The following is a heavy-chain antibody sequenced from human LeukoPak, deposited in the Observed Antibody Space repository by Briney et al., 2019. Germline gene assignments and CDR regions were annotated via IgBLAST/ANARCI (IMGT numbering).Heavy chain of an antibody. CDR2: IYYSGNT. J-gene: IGHJ4*02. CDR1: GGSISSSSYY. CDR3: ARRPPPYDGYYFDY. Sequence: SETLSLTCTVSGGSISSSSYYWGWIRQPPGKGLEWIGSIYYSGNTYYNPSLKSRVTISVDTSKNQFSLKLSSVTAADTAVYYCARRPPPYDGYYFDYWGQGTLVTVSS. D-gene: IGHD3-10*01. V-gene: IGHV4-39*01.